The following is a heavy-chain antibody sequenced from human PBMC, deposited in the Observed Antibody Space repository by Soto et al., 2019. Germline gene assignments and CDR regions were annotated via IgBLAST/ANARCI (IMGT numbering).Heavy chain of an antibody. Sequence: SQTLSLTCAISGDSVSSNSASWNWIRQSPSRGLEWLGRTYYRSKWYSDYAVSVKSRITINPDTSKNQFSLQLNSVTPEDTAVYCGAGGYSVCRGAWGEGTAVT. V-gene: IGHV6-1*01. CDR3: AGGYSVCRGA. CDR2: TYYRSKWYS. D-gene: IGHD5-12*01. CDR1: GDSVSSNSAS. J-gene: IGHJ6*02.